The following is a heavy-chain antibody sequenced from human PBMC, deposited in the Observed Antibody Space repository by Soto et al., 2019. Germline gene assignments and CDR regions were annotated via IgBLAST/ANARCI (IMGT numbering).Heavy chain of an antibody. CDR3: ARAKGSTSPTCYYDYYFDY. V-gene: IGHV3-64*02. J-gene: IGHJ4*02. CDR2: ISIYGANT. Sequence: GGFLRLSCAASGFTFSTYSMHWVRKAPWKGMEHVSGISIYGANTYYGDSVKGRFTISRDNSKNTLYLQMCSLRAEDTAVYYCARAKGSTSPTCYYDYYFDYWGQGTRVTVSS. D-gene: IGHD3-22*01. CDR1: GFTFSTYS.